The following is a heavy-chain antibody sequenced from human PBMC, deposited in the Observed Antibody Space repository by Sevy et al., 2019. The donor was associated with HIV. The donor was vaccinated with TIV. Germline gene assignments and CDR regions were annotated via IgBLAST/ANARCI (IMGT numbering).Heavy chain of an antibody. CDR1: GFTFSSYA. CDR3: AKDSGRGYSTIGGAFDI. D-gene: IGHD2-2*01. CDR2: ISGSGGST. J-gene: IGHJ3*02. V-gene: IGHV3-23*01. Sequence: GGSLRLSCAASGFTFSSYAMSWVRQAPGKGLEWVSAISGSGGSTYYADSVKGRFTISRDNSKNTLYLQMNSLRAEDTAVYYCAKDSGRGYSTIGGAFDIWGQGTMVTVSS.